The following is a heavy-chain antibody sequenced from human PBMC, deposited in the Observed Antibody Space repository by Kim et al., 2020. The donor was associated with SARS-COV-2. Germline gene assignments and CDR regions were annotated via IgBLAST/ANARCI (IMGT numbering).Heavy chain of an antibody. J-gene: IGHJ3*02. CDR1: GGSISSSSYY. V-gene: IGHV4-39*07. Sequence: SETLSLTCTVSGGSISSSSYYWGWIRQPPGKGLEWIGSIYYSGSTYYNPSLKSRVTISVDTSKNQFSLKLSSVTAADTAVYYCARDEAADETQKDTAMVLTFDIWGQGTMVTVSS. CDR3: ARDEAADETQKDTAMVLTFDI. CDR2: IYYSGST. D-gene: IGHD5-18*01.